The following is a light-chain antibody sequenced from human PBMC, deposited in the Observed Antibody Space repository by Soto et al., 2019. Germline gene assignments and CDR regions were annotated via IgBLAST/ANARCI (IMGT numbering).Light chain of an antibody. CDR2: GAS. CDR3: QQYNNWHVIT. CDR1: QSVSSN. J-gene: IGKJ5*01. V-gene: IGKV3-15*01. Sequence: EIVMTQSPATLSVSPGERATLSCRASQSVSSNFAWYQQKPGQAPRLLIYGASTRATGIPARFPGSGSGTGFTLTISRLQSEVFAVYYCQQYNNWHVITFGQGTRLEIK.